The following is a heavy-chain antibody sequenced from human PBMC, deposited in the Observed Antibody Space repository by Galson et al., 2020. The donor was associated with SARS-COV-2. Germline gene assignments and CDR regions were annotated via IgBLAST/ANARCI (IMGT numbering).Heavy chain of an antibody. J-gene: IGHJ4*02. CDR3: ARRGGGSGSSVDY. D-gene: IGHD3-10*01. CDR2: TYYRPTWSN. V-gene: IGHV6-1*01. CDR1: GDSLSSNTAA. Sequence: SETLSLTCSISGDSLSSNTAAWHWIRQSPSRGLDWLGRTYYRPTWSNAYAVSVRIRVIINPDTSRNQFALQLKSVTPEGTAVYYCARRGGGSGSSVDYWGQGILVTGSA.